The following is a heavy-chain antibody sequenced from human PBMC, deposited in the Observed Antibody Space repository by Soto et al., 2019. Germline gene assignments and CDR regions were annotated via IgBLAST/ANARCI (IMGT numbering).Heavy chain of an antibody. Sequence: ASVKVSCKASGYTLTELSMHWVRQAPGKGLEWMGGFDPEDGETIYAQKFQGRVTMTEDTSTDTAYMELSSLRSEDTAVYYCATTMVRGVIFLSYYFDYWGQGTLVTVSS. D-gene: IGHD3-10*01. V-gene: IGHV1-24*01. CDR1: GYTLTELS. J-gene: IGHJ4*02. CDR2: FDPEDGET. CDR3: ATTMVRGVIFLSYYFDY.